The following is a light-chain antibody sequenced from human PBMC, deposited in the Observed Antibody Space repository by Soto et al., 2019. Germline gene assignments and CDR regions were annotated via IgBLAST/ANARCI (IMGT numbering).Light chain of an antibody. J-gene: IGKJ5*01. CDR2: DAS. CDR1: QSISSSY. Sequence: EIVLTQSPGTLSLSPGERATLSCRASQSISSSYLAWYQQKPGQPPRLFIHDASNRATGIPARFSASGSGTDFTLTISSLEPEDFAIYYCQQRSSWPLITFGQGTRLEIK. CDR3: QQRSSWPLIT. V-gene: IGKV3D-20*02.